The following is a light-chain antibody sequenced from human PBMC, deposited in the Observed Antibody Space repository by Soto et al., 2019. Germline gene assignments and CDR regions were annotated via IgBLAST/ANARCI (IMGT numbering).Light chain of an antibody. CDR2: KAS. V-gene: IGKV1-5*03. J-gene: IGKJ1*01. Sequence: DIQMTQSPSSLSASVGDRVSITCRASQSINSYLNWYQQKPGKAPKLLIYKASGLENGVPSRFSGSGYGTEFTLTISSLQSDDFATYYCQQYNTYSGTFGQGTKVDIK. CDR1: QSINSY. CDR3: QQYNTYSGT.